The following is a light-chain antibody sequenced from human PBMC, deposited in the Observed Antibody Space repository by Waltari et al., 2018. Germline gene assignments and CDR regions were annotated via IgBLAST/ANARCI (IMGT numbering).Light chain of an antibody. CDR1: TSNVGIHNR. CDR3: CSYAGLGTYV. V-gene: IGLV2-23*02. Sequence: QSALTQPASVPGTPGQTIPTSGTGTTSNVGIHNRVSWYQHHPGEAPKLMICEVIKRPSGVSNRFSGSKSGNTASLTISGLQAEDEADYYCCSYAGLGTYVFGSGTKVTVL. J-gene: IGLJ1*01. CDR2: EVI.